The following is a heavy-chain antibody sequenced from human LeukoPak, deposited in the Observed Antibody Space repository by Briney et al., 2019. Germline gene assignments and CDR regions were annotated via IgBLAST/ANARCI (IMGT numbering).Heavy chain of an antibody. CDR2: ISGSGGST. CDR3: AKDRGKYGDYDY. V-gene: IGHV3-23*01. J-gene: IGHJ4*02. Sequence: GGSLRLSCAASGFTFSSYAMSWVRQAPGKGLEWVSAISGSGGSTYYADPVKGRFTISRDNSKNTLYLQMNSLRAEDTAVYYCAKDRGKYGDYDYWGQGTLVTVSS. D-gene: IGHD4-17*01. CDR1: GFTFSSYA.